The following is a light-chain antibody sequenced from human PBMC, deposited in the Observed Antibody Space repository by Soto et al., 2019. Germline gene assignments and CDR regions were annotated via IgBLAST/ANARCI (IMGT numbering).Light chain of an antibody. CDR2: GAS. V-gene: IGKV3-20*01. J-gene: IGKJ2*01. CDR3: QQYGSSPYT. CDR1: QSVSSY. Sequence: EIVLTQSPGTLSLSPGERATLSCRASQSVSSYLACYQQKPGQAPRLLIYGASSRATGIPDRFSGSGSGTDFTLTISRLEPDDFAVYYCQQYGSSPYTFGQGTKLEIK.